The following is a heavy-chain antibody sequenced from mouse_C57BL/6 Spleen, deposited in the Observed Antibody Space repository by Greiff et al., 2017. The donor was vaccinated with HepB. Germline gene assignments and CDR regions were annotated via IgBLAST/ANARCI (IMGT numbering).Heavy chain of an antibody. Sequence: QVQLQQPGAELVKPGASVKMSCTASGYTFTSYWITWVKQRPGQGLEWIGDIYPGSGSTNYNEKFKSKATLTVDTSSSTAYMQLSSLTSEDSAVYYCARGIYGYFDVWGTGTTVTVSS. CDR1: GYTFTSYW. CDR2: IYPGSGST. V-gene: IGHV1-55*01. CDR3: ARGIYGYFDV. J-gene: IGHJ1*03.